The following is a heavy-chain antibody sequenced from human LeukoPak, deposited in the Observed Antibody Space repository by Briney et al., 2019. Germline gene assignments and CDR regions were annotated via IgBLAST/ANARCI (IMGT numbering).Heavy chain of an antibody. Sequence: SETLSLTCTVSGGSISSYYWSWIRQPAGKGLEWIGRIYTSGSTNYNPSLKSRVTMSVGTSKNQFSLKLSSVTAADTAVYYCARDARDSSSWYAWFDPWGQGTLVTVSS. J-gene: IGHJ5*02. CDR2: IYTSGST. V-gene: IGHV4-4*07. D-gene: IGHD6-13*01. CDR1: GGSISSYY. CDR3: ARDARDSSSWYAWFDP.